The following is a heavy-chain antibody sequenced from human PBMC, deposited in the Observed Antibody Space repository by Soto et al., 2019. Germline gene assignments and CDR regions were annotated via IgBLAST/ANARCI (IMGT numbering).Heavy chain of an antibody. D-gene: IGHD3-22*01. CDR2: IIPIFGTA. V-gene: IGHV1-69*13. CDR1: GGTFSSYA. J-gene: IGHJ5*02. CDR3: ARDAYPLDYYDSSGYVGGRGPYNWFDP. Sequence: GASVKVSCKASGGTFSSYAISWVRQAPGQGLEWMGGIIPIFGTANYAQKFQGRVTITADESTSTAYMELSSLRSEDTAVYYCARDAYPLDYYDSSGYVGGRGPYNWFDPWGQGTLVTVSS.